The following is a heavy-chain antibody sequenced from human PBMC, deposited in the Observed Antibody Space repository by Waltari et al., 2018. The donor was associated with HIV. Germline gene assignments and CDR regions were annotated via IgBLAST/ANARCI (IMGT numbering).Heavy chain of an antibody. Sequence: QVQLVQSGGEVKKTGASVKVSCKVSGYRLIALSMHWVRQAPGKGLEWMGGFDPENDETIYAQKFQGRVTMTDDTSTDTAYMELSSLKSEDTAVYYCVTGYDTSGQSPTMGDYWGQGTLVTVSS. CDR1: GYRLIALS. CDR3: VTGYDTSGQSPTMGDY. J-gene: IGHJ4*02. D-gene: IGHD3-22*01. V-gene: IGHV1-24*01. CDR2: FDPENDET.